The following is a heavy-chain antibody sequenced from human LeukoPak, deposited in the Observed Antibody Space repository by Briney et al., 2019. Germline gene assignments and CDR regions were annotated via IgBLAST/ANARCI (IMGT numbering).Heavy chain of an antibody. Sequence: GGSLRLSCAASGFTVSSNYMSWVRQAPGKGLEWVSVIYSGGSTYYADSVKGRFTISRDNSKNTLYLQMNSLRGEDTTVYYCASGSYDSVYYYGMDVWGQGTTVTVSS. CDR1: GFTVSSNY. CDR2: IYSGGST. D-gene: IGHD1-26*01. V-gene: IGHV3-66*01. J-gene: IGHJ6*02. CDR3: ASGSYDSVYYYGMDV.